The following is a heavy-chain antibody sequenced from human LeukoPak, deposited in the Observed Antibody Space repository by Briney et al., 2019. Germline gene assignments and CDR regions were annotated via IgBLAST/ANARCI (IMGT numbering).Heavy chain of an antibody. V-gene: IGHV3-30-3*01. Sequence: GRSLGLSCAASEFTFSGYAMHWVRQAPGKGLEWVAVISHDGSKKYYTDSVKGRFTISRDNSKSALYLQMNSLRPEDTALYYCVRDSPYCSSTTCFTVNYFDYWGQGALVTVSS. D-gene: IGHD2-2*01. CDR1: EFTFSGYA. J-gene: IGHJ4*02. CDR2: ISHDGSKK. CDR3: VRDSPYCSSTTCFTVNYFDY.